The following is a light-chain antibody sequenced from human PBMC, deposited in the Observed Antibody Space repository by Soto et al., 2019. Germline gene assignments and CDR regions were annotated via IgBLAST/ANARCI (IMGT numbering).Light chain of an antibody. CDR3: QQYNNWPNT. V-gene: IGKV3-15*01. Sequence: EIVLTQSPATLSLSTGERATLSCRASQSISDTLAWYQQKPGQAPRLLIYGASTRATGIPARFSGSGSGTEFTLTVSSLQSEDFAVYWCQQYNNWPNTFGQGTKVDIK. CDR2: GAS. J-gene: IGKJ1*01. CDR1: QSISDT.